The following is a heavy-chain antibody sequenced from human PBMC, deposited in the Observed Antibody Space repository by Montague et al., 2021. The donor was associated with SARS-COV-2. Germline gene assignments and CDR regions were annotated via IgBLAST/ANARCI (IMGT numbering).Heavy chain of an antibody. CDR1: GDSIRNSDYF. V-gene: IGHV4-39*01. CDR2: IYFGGKT. D-gene: IGHD3-22*01. J-gene: IGHJ4*02. Sequence: SETLSLTRTVSGDSIRNSDYFWGWIRQPPGKGLEWMGNIYFGGKTYFXPSLKSRVTISVDTSKKQVSLKVRSVTAADTAVYFCARGSLYYYDGSGYYDYWGQGTLVAVSS. CDR3: ARGSLYYYDGSGYYDY.